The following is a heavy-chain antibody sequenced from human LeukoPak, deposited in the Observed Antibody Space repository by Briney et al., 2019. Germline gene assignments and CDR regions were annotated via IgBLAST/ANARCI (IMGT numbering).Heavy chain of an antibody. Sequence: SVKVSCKASGGTFSSYAISWVRQAPGQGLEWMGGIIPIFGTANYAQKFQGRVTITTDESTSTAYVELSSLRSEDTAVYNCARDPGYCSGGSCYSRGPFDYWGQGTLVTVSS. CDR1: GGTFSSYA. CDR2: IIPIFGTA. V-gene: IGHV1-69*05. J-gene: IGHJ4*02. CDR3: ARDPGYCSGGSCYSRGPFDY. D-gene: IGHD2-15*01.